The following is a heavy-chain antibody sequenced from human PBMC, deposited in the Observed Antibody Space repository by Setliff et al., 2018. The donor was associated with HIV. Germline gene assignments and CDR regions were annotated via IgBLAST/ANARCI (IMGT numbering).Heavy chain of an antibody. Sequence: ASVKVSCKASGYTFSNYAIIWVRQAPGQGLDWMGRIIPILGVANYAQRFQGKVTITADKSTSTAYMELTSLRFDDTAMYYCVRGVQSPPHYSYYYMDVWGEGTMVTVSS. J-gene: IGHJ6*03. CDR3: VRGVQSPPHYSYYYMDV. D-gene: IGHD3-3*01. CDR2: IIPILGVA. CDR1: GYTFSNYA. V-gene: IGHV1-69*04.